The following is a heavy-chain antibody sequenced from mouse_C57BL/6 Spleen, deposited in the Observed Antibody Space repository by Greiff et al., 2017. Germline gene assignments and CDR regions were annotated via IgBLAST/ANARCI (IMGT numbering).Heavy chain of an antibody. CDR2: ISRGSGTI. Sequence: DVKLVESGGGLVKPGGSLKLSCAASGFTFSDYGMHWVRQAPEKGLEWVAYISRGSGTIYYADTVKGRFTISRDNAKNTLFLQMTSLSSEDTAMYYGAYSNYAMDYWGQGTSVTVSS. CDR3: AYSNYAMDY. J-gene: IGHJ4*01. CDR1: GFTFSDYG. D-gene: IGHD2-5*01. V-gene: IGHV5-17*01.